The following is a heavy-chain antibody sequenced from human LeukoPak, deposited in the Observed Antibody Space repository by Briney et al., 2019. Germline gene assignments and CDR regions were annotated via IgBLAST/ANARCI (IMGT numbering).Heavy chain of an antibody. Sequence: ASVKVSCKAVGYIFTNYYIHWVRQAPGQGLEWMGWINSKSGGTNYAQKFQGRVTMTRDTSISTAYMELSRLRSDDTAVYYCARVVRTPHYYYYMDVWGKGTTVTISS. CDR3: ARVVRTPHYYYYMDV. D-gene: IGHD4-23*01. J-gene: IGHJ6*03. CDR2: INSKSGGT. V-gene: IGHV1-2*02. CDR1: GYIFTNYY.